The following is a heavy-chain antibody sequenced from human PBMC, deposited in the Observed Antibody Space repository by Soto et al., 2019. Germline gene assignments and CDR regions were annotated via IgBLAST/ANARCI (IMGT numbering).Heavy chain of an antibody. V-gene: IGHV4-34*01. CDR2: INHSGST. J-gene: IGHJ4*02. D-gene: IGHD6-13*01. Sequence: PSETLSLTCAVYGGSFSGYYWSWIRQPPGKGLEWIGEINHSGSTNYNPSLKSRVTISVDASKNQFSLKLSSVTDADTAVYYCARGGLAAAATSRDEYFDYWGQGTLVTVSS. CDR1: GGSFSGYY. CDR3: ARGGLAAAATSRDEYFDY.